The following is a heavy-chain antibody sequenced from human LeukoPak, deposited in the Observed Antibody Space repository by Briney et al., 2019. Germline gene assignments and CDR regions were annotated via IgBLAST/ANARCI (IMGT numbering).Heavy chain of an antibody. V-gene: IGHV3-9*01. Sequence: PGGSLRLSCAASGFTFDDYAMHWVRQAPGKGLEWVSGISWNSGSIGYADSVKGRFTISRDNAKNSLYLQMNSLRAEDTALYHCAKGSRGSGSYFGSGYFDYWGQGTLVTVSS. CDR1: GFTFDDYA. CDR2: ISWNSGSI. J-gene: IGHJ4*02. D-gene: IGHD3-10*01. CDR3: AKGSRGSGSYFGSGYFDY.